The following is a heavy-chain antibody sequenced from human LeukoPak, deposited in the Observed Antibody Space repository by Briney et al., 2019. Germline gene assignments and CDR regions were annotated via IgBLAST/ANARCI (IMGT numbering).Heavy chain of an antibody. CDR1: GYTFTSYD. D-gene: IGHD6-13*01. CDR2: MNPNSGNT. CDR3: ARAKQLGNLLYYYYYMDV. Sequence: ASVKVSCKASGYTFTSYDINWVRQATGQGLEWMGWMNPNSGNTGYAQKFQGRVTITRNTSISTAYMELSSLRSEDTAVYYCARAKQLGNLLYYYYYMDVWGKGTTVTVSS. V-gene: IGHV1-8*01. J-gene: IGHJ6*03.